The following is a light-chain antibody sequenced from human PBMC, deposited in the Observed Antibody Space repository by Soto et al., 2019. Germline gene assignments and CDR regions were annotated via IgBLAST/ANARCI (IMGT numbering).Light chain of an antibody. J-gene: IGLJ2*01. CDR2: GVT. CDR3: TAYTSPGAPVV. V-gene: IGLV2-14*03. CDR1: SSDVGGYNY. Sequence: QSALTQTASVSGSPGQSITISCTGTSSDVGGYNYVSWYQHHPGKAPELIIYGVTNRPSGASLRFSGSKSGNTASLTISGLQAEDEADYYCTAYTSPGAPVVFGGGTQLTVL.